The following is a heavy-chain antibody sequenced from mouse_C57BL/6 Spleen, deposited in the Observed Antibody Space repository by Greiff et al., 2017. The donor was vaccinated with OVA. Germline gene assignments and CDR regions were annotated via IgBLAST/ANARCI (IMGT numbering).Heavy chain of an antibody. Sequence: EVKVVESGGGLVKPGGSLKLSCAASGFTFSSYAMSWVRQTLEKRLEWVATISDGGSYTYYPDNVKGRFTISTDNPKNNLYRQMSDLKSEDTDMYYCAREGRFYYDYDAASPYAMDYWGQGTSVTVSS. V-gene: IGHV5-4*03. D-gene: IGHD2-4*01. CDR2: ISDGGSYT. J-gene: IGHJ4*01. CDR3: AREGRFYYDYDAASPYAMDY. CDR1: GFTFSSYA.